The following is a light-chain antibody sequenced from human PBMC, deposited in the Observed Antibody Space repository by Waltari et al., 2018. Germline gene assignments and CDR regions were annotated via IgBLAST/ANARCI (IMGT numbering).Light chain of an antibody. CDR2: EVS. J-gene: IGKJ1*01. CDR3: MQNIQLPT. Sequence: EIVMTQAPLSLSVTPGQPAPMSCTSSQSLLHSDGRARLYWYLQKPGQSPQLLLSEVSNRFSGVTERFSGSGSGTDFTLKISRVEAEDVGVYFCMQNIQLPTFGQGTKVEIE. CDR1: QSLLHSDGRAR. V-gene: IGKV2D-29*02.